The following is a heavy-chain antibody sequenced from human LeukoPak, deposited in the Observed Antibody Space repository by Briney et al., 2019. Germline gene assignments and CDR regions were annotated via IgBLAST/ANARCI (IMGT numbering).Heavy chain of an antibody. CDR1: GYSFTSYY. Sequence: ASVKVSCKASGYSFTSYYMHWVRQAPGQGLEWMGIINPSGGSTSYAQKFQGRVTMTRDMSTSTVYMELSSLRSEDTAVYYCARGYSSKKGITGPFDPWGQGTLVTVSS. CDR2: INPSGGST. V-gene: IGHV1-46*01. J-gene: IGHJ5*02. D-gene: IGHD1-20*01. CDR3: ARGYSSKKGITGPFDP.